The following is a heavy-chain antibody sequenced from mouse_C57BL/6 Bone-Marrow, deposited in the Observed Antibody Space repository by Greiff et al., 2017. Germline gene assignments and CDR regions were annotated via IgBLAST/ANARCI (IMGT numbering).Heavy chain of an antibody. CDR3: ARGEYFDV. J-gene: IGHJ1*03. V-gene: IGHV1-82*01. CDR1: GYAFSSSW. Sequence: QVQLKESGPELVKPGASVKISCKASGYAFSSSWMNWVKQRPGKGLEWIGRIYPGDGDTNYNGKFKGKATLTADKSSSTAYMQLSSLTSEDSAVYFCARGEYFDVWGTGTTVTVSS. CDR2: IYPGDGDT.